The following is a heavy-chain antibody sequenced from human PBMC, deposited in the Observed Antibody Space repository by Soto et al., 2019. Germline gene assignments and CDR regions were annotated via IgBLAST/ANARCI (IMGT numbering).Heavy chain of an antibody. CDR2: IYYGGST. J-gene: IGHJ6*03. D-gene: IGHD3-3*01. Sequence: QLQESGPGLVKPSETLSLTCTVSGASLTSTHWSWVRQPPGKGLEWIGYIYYGGSTNYNPSPSGRFTKSLATSKNDFSPKVSSVTAADTAVYYCARLLDYDFWSGSYGPHYYYYMAVWGKGTTVTVSS. CDR3: ARLLDYDFWSGSYGPHYYYYMAV. CDR1: GASLTSTH. V-gene: IGHV4-59*08.